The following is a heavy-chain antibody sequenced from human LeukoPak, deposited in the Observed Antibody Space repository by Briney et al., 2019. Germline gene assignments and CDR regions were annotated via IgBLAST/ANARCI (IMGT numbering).Heavy chain of an antibody. CDR1: GYTFIGYY. Sequence: ASVKVSCKASGYTFIGYYMHWVRQAPGQGLEWMGIINPSGGSTSYAQKFQGRVTMTRDTSTSTGYMELSSLRSEDTAVYYCARDWEVGAWDYWGQGTLVTVSS. D-gene: IGHD1-26*01. V-gene: IGHV1-46*01. J-gene: IGHJ4*02. CDR2: INPSGGST. CDR3: ARDWEVGAWDY.